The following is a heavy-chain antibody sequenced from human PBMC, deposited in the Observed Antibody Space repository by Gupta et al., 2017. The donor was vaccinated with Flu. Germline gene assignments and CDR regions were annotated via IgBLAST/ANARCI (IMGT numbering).Heavy chain of an antibody. D-gene: IGHD5-12*01. Sequence: HSGSTNYNPSLKSRVTISVDKSKNQFSLKLSSVTAADTAVYYCARVGGGYEVYYYYGMDVWGQGTTVTVSS. V-gene: IGHV4-4*02. CDR3: ARVGGGYEVYYYYGMDV. CDR2: HSGST. J-gene: IGHJ6*02.